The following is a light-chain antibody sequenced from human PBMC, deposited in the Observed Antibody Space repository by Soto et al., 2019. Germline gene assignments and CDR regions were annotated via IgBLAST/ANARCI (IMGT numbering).Light chain of an antibody. CDR1: QSVTSY. CDR2: DVS. J-gene: IGKJ5*01. CDR3: QQRSDWPLT. Sequence: EIVLAQSPATLSLSPGERAALSCGASQSVTSYLAWYQQKPGQAPRLLIYDVSNRASGIPARFSGSGSETDFTLTISSLEPEDFAVYYCQQRSDWPLTFGQGTRLEIK. V-gene: IGKV3-11*01.